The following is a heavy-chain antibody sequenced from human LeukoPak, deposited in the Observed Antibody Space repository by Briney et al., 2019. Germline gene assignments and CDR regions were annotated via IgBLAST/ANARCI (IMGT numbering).Heavy chain of an antibody. CDR1: GYTFTGYY. CDR2: INPNSGGT. Sequence: ASVKVSCKASGYTFTGYYMHWVRQAPGQGLEWMGRINPNSGGTNYAQKFQGRVTMTRDTSISTAYMELSRLRSDDTAVYYCARSKIGGVIVLYYFDYWGQGTLVTVSS. V-gene: IGHV1-2*06. CDR3: ARSKIGGVIVLYYFDY. J-gene: IGHJ4*02. D-gene: IGHD3-16*02.